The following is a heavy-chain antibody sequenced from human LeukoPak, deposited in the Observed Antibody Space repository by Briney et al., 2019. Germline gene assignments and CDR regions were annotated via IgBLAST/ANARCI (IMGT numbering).Heavy chain of an antibody. J-gene: IGHJ5*02. CDR1: GGSFSGYY. CDR3: ATKTIAVAGLGWFDP. D-gene: IGHD6-19*01. Sequence: SETLSLTCAVYGGSFSGYYWSWIRQPPGKGLEWIGEINHSGSTNYNPSLKSRVTISVDTSKNQFSLKLSSVPAADTAVYYCATKTIAVAGLGWFDPWGQGTLVTVSS. CDR2: INHSGST. V-gene: IGHV4-34*01.